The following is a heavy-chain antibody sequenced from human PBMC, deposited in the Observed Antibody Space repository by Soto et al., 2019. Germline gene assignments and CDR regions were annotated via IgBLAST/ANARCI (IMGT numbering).Heavy chain of an antibody. V-gene: IGHV1-46*03. Sequence: QVQLVQSGAEVKKPGASVKVSCKASGYTFINYYIHWVRQAPGQGLEWMGVINPNGGSTVYAQKFQGRVNLTRDTSTRTVYVELSSLRSDDTAVYFCVRATAARQRDYSYHYYLHIWGKGTTVTVSS. J-gene: IGHJ6*03. CDR1: GYTFINYY. D-gene: IGHD6-6*01. CDR2: INPNGGST. CDR3: VRATAARQRDYSYHYYLHI.